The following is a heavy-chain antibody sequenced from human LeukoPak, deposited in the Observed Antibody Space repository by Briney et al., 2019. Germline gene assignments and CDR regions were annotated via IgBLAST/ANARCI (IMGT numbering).Heavy chain of an antibody. CDR2: INHSGST. J-gene: IGHJ3*02. CDR3: ASPMVRGVIITYDAFDI. Sequence: PSETLSLTCAVYGGSFSGYYWSWIRQPPGKGLEWIGEINHSGSTNYNPSLKSRVTISVDTSKNQFSLKLSSVTAADTAVYYCASPMVRGVIITYDAFDIWGQGTMVTVSS. V-gene: IGHV4-34*01. CDR1: GGSFSGYY. D-gene: IGHD3-10*01.